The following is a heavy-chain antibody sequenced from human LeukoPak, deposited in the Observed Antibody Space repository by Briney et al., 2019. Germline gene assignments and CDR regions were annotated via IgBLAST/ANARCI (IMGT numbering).Heavy chain of an antibody. J-gene: IGHJ4*02. CDR3: AMAYSSSWYYFDY. Sequence: SETLSLTCTVSGGSISNYYWSWIRQPPGKGLEWIGYISYSGSTNYNPSLKSRVTISVDMSKNQFSLRLSSVTAADTAVYYCAMAYSSSWYYFDYWGQGTLVTVSS. V-gene: IGHV4-59*08. CDR1: GGSISNYY. CDR2: ISYSGST. D-gene: IGHD6-13*01.